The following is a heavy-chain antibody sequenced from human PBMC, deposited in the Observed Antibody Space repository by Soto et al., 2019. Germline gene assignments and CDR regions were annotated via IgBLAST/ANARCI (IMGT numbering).Heavy chain of an antibody. CDR2: IIPIFGTA. CDR3: ARGSRRYYDSSGYYSVAY. Sequence: GASVKVSCKASGGTFSSYAISWVRQAPGQGLEWMGGIIPIFGTANYAQKFQGRVTITADESTSTAYMELSSLRSEDTAVYYCARGSRRYYDSSGYYSVAYWGQGTLVTVSS. CDR1: GGTFSSYA. D-gene: IGHD3-22*01. V-gene: IGHV1-69*13. J-gene: IGHJ4*02.